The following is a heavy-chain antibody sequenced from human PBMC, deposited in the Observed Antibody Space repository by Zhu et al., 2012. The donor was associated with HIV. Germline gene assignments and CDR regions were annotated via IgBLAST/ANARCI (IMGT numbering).Heavy chain of an antibody. V-gene: IGHV4-59*11. D-gene: IGHD3-22*01. CDR1: GGSTSSHY. Sequence: QVQESGPGLVKPSETLSLTCSVSGGSTSSHYWSWIRQPPGKGLEWIGYVYYTGTTNYNPSLKSRVTISLDMSKNQFSLKLTSVTAADTAVYYCARLRDTSGYYYPFDYWGQGTLVTVSS. J-gene: IGHJ4*02. CDR3: ARLRDTSGYYYPFDY. CDR2: VYYTGTT.